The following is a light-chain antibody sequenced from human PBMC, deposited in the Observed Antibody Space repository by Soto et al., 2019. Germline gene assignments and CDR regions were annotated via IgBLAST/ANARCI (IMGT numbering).Light chain of an antibody. V-gene: IGKV1-5*01. CDR3: QQYYSYSRT. J-gene: IGKJ1*01. CDR2: DVS. CDR1: QTVSSW. Sequence: DIQMTQSPSTLSASVGDRVTITCRASQTVSSWLAWYQQKPGKAPKLLIYDVSSLESGVPSRFSGSGSGTEFTLTISSLQPDDFATYYCQQYYSYSRTCGQGTKVEVK.